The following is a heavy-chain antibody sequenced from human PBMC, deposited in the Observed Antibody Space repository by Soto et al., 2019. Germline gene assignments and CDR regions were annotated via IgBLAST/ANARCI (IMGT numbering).Heavy chain of an antibody. CDR1: GYTFTSYY. J-gene: IGHJ4*02. V-gene: IGHV1-46*01. Sequence: QVQLVQSGAEVKKLGASVKVSCKASGYTFTSYYTHWVRQAPGQGLEWMGIINPSGGSTSYAQKFQGRVTMTRDTSTSTVYMELSSLRSEDTAVYYCARDIAVADSFDYWGQGTLVTVSS. CDR2: INPSGGST. D-gene: IGHD6-19*01. CDR3: ARDIAVADSFDY.